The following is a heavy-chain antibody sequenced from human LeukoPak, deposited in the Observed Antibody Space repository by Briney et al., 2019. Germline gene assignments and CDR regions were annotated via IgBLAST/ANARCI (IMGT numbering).Heavy chain of an antibody. D-gene: IGHD3-3*01. J-gene: IGHJ6*03. CDR1: SGSISTYY. Sequence: PSETLSLTCTVFSGSISTYYWSWIRQPPGKGLECIGYIYYSGSTNFNPSLKSRVIISVDMSKNQFPLKLSSVTAADTAVYYCARGVGTIFGVLYYMDVWGKGTTVTVSS. CDR3: ARGVGTIFGVLYYMDV. V-gene: IGHV4-59*01. CDR2: IYYSGST.